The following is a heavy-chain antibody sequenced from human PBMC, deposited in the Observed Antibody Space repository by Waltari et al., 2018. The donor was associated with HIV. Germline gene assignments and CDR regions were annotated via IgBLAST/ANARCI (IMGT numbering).Heavy chain of an antibody. J-gene: IGHJ5*02. V-gene: IGHV3-23*01. CDR3: AKGGRAVAGNWFDP. CDR1: GFTFSNYA. Sequence: EVQLLVSGGGLVQPGGSLRLSCAASGFTFSNYAINWVRQAPGKGLEWVSAISGRGGSTHYADSVKGRFSISRDNSKNTLYLQMNSLRPEDTAIYYCAKGGRAVAGNWFDPWGQGTLVTVSS. D-gene: IGHD6-19*01. CDR2: ISGRGGST.